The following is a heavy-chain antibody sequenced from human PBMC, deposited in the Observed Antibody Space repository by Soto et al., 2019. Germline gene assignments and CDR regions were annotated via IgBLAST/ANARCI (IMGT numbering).Heavy chain of an antibody. CDR1: GGSISSSSHY. Sequence: SETLSLTCTVSGGSISSSSHYWGWIRQPPGKGLEWIGSIYYSGSTYYNPSLKSRVTISGDTSKNQFSLQVTSVTAADTAVYYCARATSYCGRTTCYPFDFWGQGALVTVSS. V-gene: IGHV4-39*01. J-gene: IGHJ4*02. CDR3: ARATSYCGRTTCYPFDF. D-gene: IGHD2-2*01. CDR2: IYYSGST.